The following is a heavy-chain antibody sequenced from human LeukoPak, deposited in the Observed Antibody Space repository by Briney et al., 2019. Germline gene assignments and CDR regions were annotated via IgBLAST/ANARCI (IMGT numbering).Heavy chain of an antibody. Sequence: GGSLRLPCAASGFTFTSYSMNWVRQAPGKGLEWVSTISGGGGSTYYADSVKGRFIISRDNAKNSLYLQMNSLRAEDTAVYYCARDPSGMDVWGQGTTVTVSS. CDR1: GFTFTSYS. J-gene: IGHJ6*02. CDR3: ARDPSGMDV. V-gene: IGHV3-21*04. CDR2: ISGGGGST.